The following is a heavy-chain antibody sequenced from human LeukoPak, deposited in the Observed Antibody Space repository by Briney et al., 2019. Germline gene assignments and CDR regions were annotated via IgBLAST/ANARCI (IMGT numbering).Heavy chain of an antibody. CDR3: AGDPPYCSSTSRSPPEGDY. V-gene: IGHV1-2*02. D-gene: IGHD2-2*01. Sequence: GASVKVSCKASGYTFTGYYMHWVRQAPGQGLEWMGWINPNSGGTNYAQKFQGRVTMTRNTSISTAYMELSSLRSEDTAVYYCAGDPPYCSSTSRSPPEGDYWGQGTLVTVSS. J-gene: IGHJ4*02. CDR1: GYTFTGYY. CDR2: INPNSGGT.